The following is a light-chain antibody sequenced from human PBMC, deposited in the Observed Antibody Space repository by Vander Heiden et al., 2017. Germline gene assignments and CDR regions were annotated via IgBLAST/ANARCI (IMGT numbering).Light chain of an antibody. CDR3: QQYNNWPPSWT. CDR1: RSISRN. V-gene: IGKV3-15*01. CDR2: GAS. J-gene: IGKJ1*01. Sequence: EIVMTQSPATLSVSPGERATLSCRASRSISRNLAWYQQKHGQAPRLLIYGASARATGVTDRFSGSGSGTEFTLTISSLQSVDSAVYYCQQYNNWPPSWTFGQGTKVEV.